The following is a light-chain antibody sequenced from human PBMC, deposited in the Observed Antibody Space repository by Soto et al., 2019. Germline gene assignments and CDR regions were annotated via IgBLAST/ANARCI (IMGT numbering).Light chain of an antibody. V-gene: IGKV1-16*02. CDR2: AAS. CDR3: QQFQSYPLT. J-gene: IGKJ4*01. CDR1: HDIGTS. Sequence: DIQMTQSPSSLSAPVGDRVTITCRASHDIGTSLIWFQQKPGKAPTSLIYAASSLQSGVPSKSRGSGSGTDFTLTIDSLQPEDFATYYCQQFQSYPLTFGGGTRVEIK.